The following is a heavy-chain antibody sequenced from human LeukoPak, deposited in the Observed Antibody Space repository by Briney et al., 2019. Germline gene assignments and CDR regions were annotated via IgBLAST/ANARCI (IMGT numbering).Heavy chain of an antibody. CDR3: AKPDTAAGTLGH. CDR1: GFTFSSYA. J-gene: IGHJ4*02. Sequence: PGGSLRLSCATSGFTFSSYAMSWVRQAPGKGLEWVSLINSGGSTYYADSVNGRFTISRENSKNTLYLKMNTLRAEDTAVYYCAKPDTAAGTLGHWGQGTLVTVSS. D-gene: IGHD6-13*01. CDR2: INSGGST. V-gene: IGHV3-23*01.